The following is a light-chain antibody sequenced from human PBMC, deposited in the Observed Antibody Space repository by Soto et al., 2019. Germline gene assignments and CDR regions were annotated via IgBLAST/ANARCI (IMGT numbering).Light chain of an antibody. CDR2: SND. CDR1: NSDIGSHS. J-gene: IGLJ2*01. Sequence: QPVLTQPPSASGTPGQTITISCSGSNSDIGSHSVDWYQQFPGMTPRLLINSNDERPSGVPDRFSGSKSGTSATLAISGLQSEDEADYYCATWADSLNGVVFGGGTKLTVL. CDR3: ATWADSLNGVV. V-gene: IGLV1-44*01.